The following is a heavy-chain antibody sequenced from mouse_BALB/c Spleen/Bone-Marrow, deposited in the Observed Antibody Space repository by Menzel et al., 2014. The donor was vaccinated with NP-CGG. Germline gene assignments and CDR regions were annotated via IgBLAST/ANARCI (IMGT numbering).Heavy chain of an antibody. D-gene: IGHD2-4*01. CDR3: ARGVDYVSWFAY. J-gene: IGHJ3*01. CDR2: INTNGGDT. V-gene: IGHV5-6-3*01. Sequence: EVQLVESGGGLVQPGGSLKLSCAASGFTFSNYGMSWVRQTPDKRLEFVATINTNGGDTYYPDSVKGRFTISRDNAKNTLYLQMSSLKSEDTAMFSCARGVDYVSWFAYWGQGTLVAVSA. CDR1: GFTFSNYG.